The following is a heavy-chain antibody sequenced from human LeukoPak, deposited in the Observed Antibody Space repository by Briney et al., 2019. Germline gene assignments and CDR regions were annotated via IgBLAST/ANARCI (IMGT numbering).Heavy chain of an antibody. CDR3: ARHRSGYFDY. D-gene: IGHD3-10*01. CDR1: GGSFSGYY. V-gene: IGHV4-34*01. J-gene: IGHJ4*02. CDR2: INHSGST. Sequence: ETLSLTCAVYGGSFSGYYWSWIRQPPGKGLEWIGEINHSGSTNYNPSLKSRVTISVDTSKNQFSLKLSSVTAADTAVYCCARHRSGYFDYWGQGTLVTVSS.